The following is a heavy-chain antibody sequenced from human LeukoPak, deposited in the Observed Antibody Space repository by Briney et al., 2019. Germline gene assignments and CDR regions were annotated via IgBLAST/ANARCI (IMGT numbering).Heavy chain of an antibody. CDR3: ARVGAALSIFGVVTDYYYYGMDV. CDR1: VGTFSIYA. Sequence: ASVNVSFTASVGTFSIYAISWVRHAPGQGLEWMGGIIPIFGTAHYAQKFQGRVTITADESTSTAYMELSSLRSEDTAVYYCARVGAALSIFGVVTDYYYYGMDVWGQGTTVTVSS. V-gene: IGHV1-69*13. J-gene: IGHJ6*02. CDR2: IIPIFGTA. D-gene: IGHD3-3*01.